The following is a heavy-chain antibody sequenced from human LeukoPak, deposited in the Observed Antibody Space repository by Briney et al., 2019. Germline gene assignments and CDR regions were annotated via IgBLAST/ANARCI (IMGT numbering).Heavy chain of an antibody. CDR3: AGDSDVEPRNGFDI. CDR1: GFTFSSYS. D-gene: IGHD1-1*01. Sequence: GGSLRLSCAASGFTFSSYSMNWVRQAPGKGLEWVSTISSNGGMTFYSHSVKGRFSISRDNSKNILYIQMNSLRVEDTAVYYCAGDSDVEPRNGFDIWGQGTMATVSS. J-gene: IGHJ3*02. CDR2: ISSNGGMT. V-gene: IGHV3-23*01.